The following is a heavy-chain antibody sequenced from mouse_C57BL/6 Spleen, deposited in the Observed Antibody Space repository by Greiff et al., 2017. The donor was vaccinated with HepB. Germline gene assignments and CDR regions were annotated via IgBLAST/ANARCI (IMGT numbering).Heavy chain of an antibody. CDR1: GYTFTSYW. CDR3: ARGGYSNTGFAY. V-gene: IGHV1-59*01. J-gene: IGHJ3*01. D-gene: IGHD2-5*01. CDR2: IDPSDSYT. Sequence: QVQLQQPGAELVRPGTSVKLSCKASGYTFTSYWMHWVKQRPGQGLEWIGVIDPSDSYTNYNQKFKGKATLTVDTSSSTAYMQLSSLTSEDSAVYYCARGGYSNTGFAYWGQGTLVTVSA.